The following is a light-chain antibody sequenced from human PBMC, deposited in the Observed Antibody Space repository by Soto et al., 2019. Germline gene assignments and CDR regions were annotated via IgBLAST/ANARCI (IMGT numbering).Light chain of an antibody. CDR3: QQYGTSPYT. V-gene: IGKV3-20*01. CDR2: GAS. Sequence: EIVLTQSPGTLSLSPGDRATLSCRASQSLSSSYLAWYQQKPGQAPRLLIYGASSRATGIPDRFSGSGSGTDLTLTISRLEPEDFAVYYCQQYGTSPYTFGQGTNLEIK. CDR1: QSLSSSY. J-gene: IGKJ2*01.